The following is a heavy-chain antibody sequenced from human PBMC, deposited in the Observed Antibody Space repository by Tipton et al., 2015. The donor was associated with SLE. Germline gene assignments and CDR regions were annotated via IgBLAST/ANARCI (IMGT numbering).Heavy chain of an antibody. CDR1: GFTFRNYA. J-gene: IGHJ6*03. CDR3: ARGSSSSSYYYYYMDV. V-gene: IGHV4-34*01. Sequence: LRLSCAASGFTFRNYAMSWVRQPPGKGLEWIGEIDHSGSTNYNPSLESRVTISRDTSRNQFSVKLTSVTASDTAVYFCARGSSSSSYYYYYMDVWGKGTTVTVSS. CDR2: IDHSGST. D-gene: IGHD6-6*01.